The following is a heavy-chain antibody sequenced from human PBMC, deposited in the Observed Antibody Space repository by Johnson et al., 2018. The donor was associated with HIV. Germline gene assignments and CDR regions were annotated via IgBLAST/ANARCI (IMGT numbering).Heavy chain of an antibody. CDR3: ATDIVVVLAVTGTGAAFDI. D-gene: IGHD2-15*01. V-gene: IGHV3-11*04. CDR2: ITGSGTVV. Sequence: QVQLVESGGGLVKPGGSLRLSCAASGFTFSDYYMSWIRQAPGKGLEWVSYITGSGTVVYYADSVKGRFTISRDNSKNSLYLQMNSLRAEDTAVYYCATDIVVVLAVTGTGAAFDIWVQGTMVTVSS. J-gene: IGHJ3*02. CDR1: GFTFSDYY.